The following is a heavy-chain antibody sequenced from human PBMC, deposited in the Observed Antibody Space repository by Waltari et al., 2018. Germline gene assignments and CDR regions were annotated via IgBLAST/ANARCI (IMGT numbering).Heavy chain of an antibody. CDR1: GFPFVTLW. D-gene: IGHD1-20*01. J-gene: IGHJ5*02. CDR2: INQDGSDK. CDR3: AREGITLGAFDP. Sequence: EAQLVESGGDLVQRGGSVRLACAGSGFPFVTLWMSWARQSPGKGLEWVANINQDGSDKFYMDSVKGRFTISRDNAKNSLFLEMNSLRGDDTAVYFCAREGITLGAFDPWGQGTLVTVSS. V-gene: IGHV3-7*03.